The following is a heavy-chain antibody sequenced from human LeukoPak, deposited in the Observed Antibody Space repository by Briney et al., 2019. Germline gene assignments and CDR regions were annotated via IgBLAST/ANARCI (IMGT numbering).Heavy chain of an antibody. Sequence: GGSLRLSCAASGFTFSSYEMNWVRQAPGKGLEWGTYISSSGSTIYYADSVKGRFTISRDNAKTSLYLQMDSLRAEDTAVYYCAREPQWLVRGLFDYWGQGTLVTVSS. CDR1: GFTFSSYE. CDR3: AREPQWLVRGLFDY. V-gene: IGHV3-48*03. D-gene: IGHD6-19*01. CDR2: ISSSGSTI. J-gene: IGHJ4*02.